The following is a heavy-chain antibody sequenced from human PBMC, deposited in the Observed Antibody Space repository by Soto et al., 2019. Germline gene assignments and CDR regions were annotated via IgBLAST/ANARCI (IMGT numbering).Heavy chain of an antibody. D-gene: IGHD3-16*01. J-gene: IGHJ4*02. CDR2: IDPSDSYT. V-gene: IGHV5-10-1*01. CDR3: ARLIPQTTAYPFDY. CDR1: GYSFTNYW. Sequence: HGESLKISCKGSGYSFTNYWISWVRQMPGKGLEWMGRIDPSDSYTNYSPSFQGHVTISADKSISTAYLQWSSLKASDTAMYYCARLIPQTTAYPFDYWGQGTLVTVSS.